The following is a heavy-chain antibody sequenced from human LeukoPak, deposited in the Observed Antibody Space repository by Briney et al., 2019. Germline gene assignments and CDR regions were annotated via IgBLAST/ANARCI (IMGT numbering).Heavy chain of an antibody. CDR1: GFTFSNSW. D-gene: IGHD1-26*01. V-gene: IGHV3-7*01. CDR2: IKQDGSTK. CDR3: ARDTDGSLDY. Sequence: GGSLRLSCAASGFTFSNSWMAWVRQAPGKGLEWVANIKQDGSTKHYADSPKGRFTISRDNPKNSVYVQMNSLRADDTAVYYCARDTDGSLDYWGQGILVTVAS. J-gene: IGHJ4*02.